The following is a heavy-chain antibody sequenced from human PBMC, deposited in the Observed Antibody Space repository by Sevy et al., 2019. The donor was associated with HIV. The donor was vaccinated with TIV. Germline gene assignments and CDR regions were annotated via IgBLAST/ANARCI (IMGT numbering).Heavy chain of an antibody. CDR1: GFTFGTYG. J-gene: IGHJ4*02. V-gene: IGHV3-33*01. D-gene: IGHD6-19*01. Sequence: GGSLRLSCVASGFTFGTYGMDWVRQAPGKGLEGVAVIWYDGSNKYYGDSVKGRFTISRDNSKNTLYLQMNSLRAEDTAVYYCARGSLYSSGWSESLDYWGQGTLVNVSS. CDR2: IWYDGSNK. CDR3: ARGSLYSSGWSESLDY.